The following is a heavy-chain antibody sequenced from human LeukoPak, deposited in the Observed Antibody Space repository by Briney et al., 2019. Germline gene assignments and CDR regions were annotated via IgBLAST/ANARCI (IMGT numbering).Heavy chain of an antibody. V-gene: IGHV4-39*07. Sequence: SETLSLTCTVSSGSISTSNYYWGWVRQPPGKALEWIGNIFYSGSTYYSPSLKSRVTISLDTSRNQFSLKLNSVTAADTAVYYCAKGQVFQCDYWGQGTLVTVSS. CDR2: IFYSGST. D-gene: IGHD2/OR15-2a*01. CDR1: SGSISTSNYY. CDR3: AKGQVFQCDY. J-gene: IGHJ4*02.